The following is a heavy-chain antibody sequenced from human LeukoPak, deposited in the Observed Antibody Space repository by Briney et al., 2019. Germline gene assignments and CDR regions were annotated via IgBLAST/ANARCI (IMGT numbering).Heavy chain of an antibody. V-gene: IGHV1-18*01. CDR1: GFTFTAYG. J-gene: IGHJ5*02. CDR3: ARGRLQLERLRFDP. D-gene: IGHD1-1*01. CDR2: ISAYDGDT. Sequence: ASVKVSCKASGFTFTAYGINWMRQAPGQGLEWMGWISAYDGDTKYAQKVQGRVSMTTDTSTSTAYMELRSLRSDDTAVYYCARGRLQLERLRFDPWGQGTLVTVSS.